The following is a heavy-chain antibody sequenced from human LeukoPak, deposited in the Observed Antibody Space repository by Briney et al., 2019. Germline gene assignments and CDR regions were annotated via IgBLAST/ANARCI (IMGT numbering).Heavy chain of an antibody. J-gene: IGHJ5*02. V-gene: IGHV4-59*01. Sequence: SETLSLTCTVSGGSISSYYWSWIRQPPGKGLEGIGYIHYSGSTNYNPSLKSRVTISVDTSKNQFSLKLSSVTAADTAVYYCASTVDTAMVTGGWFDPWGQGPLVTVSS. CDR3: ASTVDTAMVTGGWFDP. D-gene: IGHD5-18*01. CDR1: GGSISSYY. CDR2: IHYSGST.